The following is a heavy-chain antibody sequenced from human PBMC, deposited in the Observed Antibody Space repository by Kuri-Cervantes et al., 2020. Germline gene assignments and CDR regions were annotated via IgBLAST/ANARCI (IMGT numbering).Heavy chain of an antibody. CDR3: ARGNKYCSVTSCHTSFDF. Sequence: ASVKVSCKASGYTFTSYYMHWVRQAPGQGLEWMGIINPSGGSTSYAQKFQGRVTMTRDTSTSTVYMELSSLRPEDTAVYYCARGNKYCSVTSCHTSFDFWGQGALVTVSS. CDR2: INPSGGST. J-gene: IGHJ4*02. V-gene: IGHV1-46*01. D-gene: IGHD2-15*01. CDR1: GYTFTSYY.